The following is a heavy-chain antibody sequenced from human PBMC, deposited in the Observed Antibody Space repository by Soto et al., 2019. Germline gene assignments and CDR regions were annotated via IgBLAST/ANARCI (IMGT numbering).Heavy chain of an antibody. CDR1: GGSISSGGYY. Sequence: QVQLQESGPGLVKPSQTLSLTCTVSGGSISSGGYYWSWIRQHPGKGLEWIGYIYYSGSTYYNPSLKSRVTISVDTYKNQFSLKLSYVTDAYKAVYYCERDDSRGWFDPWGQVTLVTVSS. V-gene: IGHV4-31*03. J-gene: IGHJ5*02. CDR2: IYYSGST. D-gene: IGHD3-22*01. CDR3: ERDDSRGWFDP.